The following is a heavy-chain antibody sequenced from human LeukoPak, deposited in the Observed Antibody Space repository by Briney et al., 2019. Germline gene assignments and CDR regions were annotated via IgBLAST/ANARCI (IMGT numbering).Heavy chain of an antibody. CDR1: GGSISSGGYS. CDR3: ARDDGDGSGSPFDY. J-gene: IGHJ4*02. V-gene: IGHV4-30-2*01. CDR2: IYHSGST. Sequence: PSQTLSLTCAVSGGSISSGGYSWSWIRQPPGKGLEWIGYIYHSGSTYYNPSLKSRVTISVDRSKNQFSLKLSSVTAADTAVYYCARDDGDGSGSPFDYWGQGTLVTVSS. D-gene: IGHD3-10*01.